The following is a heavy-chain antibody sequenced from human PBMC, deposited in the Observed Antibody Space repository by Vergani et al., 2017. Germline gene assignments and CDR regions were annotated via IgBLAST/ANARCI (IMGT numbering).Heavy chain of an antibody. CDR1: GYTFTSYG. CDR2: ISAGNGNT. CDR3: ARGMGSDGLGAWFDP. D-gene: IGHD2-15*01. V-gene: IGHV1-18*01. Sequence: QVQLVQSGAEVKKPGASVKVSCKASGYTFTSYGISWVRQAPGQGLEWMGWISAGNGNTKYSQKFQGRVTITRDTSASTAYMELSSLRSEDTAVYYCARGMGSDGLGAWFDPWGQGTLVTVSS. J-gene: IGHJ5*02.